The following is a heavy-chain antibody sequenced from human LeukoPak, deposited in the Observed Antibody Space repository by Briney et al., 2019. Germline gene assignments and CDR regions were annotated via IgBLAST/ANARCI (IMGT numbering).Heavy chain of an antibody. CDR1: GGSISSSSYY. CDR2: IYTSGRT. J-gene: IGHJ5*02. D-gene: IGHD3-22*01. CDR3: ASGPKAYYDSSGKYNWFDP. V-gene: IGHV4-61*02. Sequence: SETLSLTCTVSGGSISSSSYYWGWIRQPPGKGLEWIGRIYTSGRTNYNPSLKSRVTISEDTSKNQFSLKLSSVTAADTAVYYCASGPKAYYDSSGKYNWFDPWGQGTLVTVSS.